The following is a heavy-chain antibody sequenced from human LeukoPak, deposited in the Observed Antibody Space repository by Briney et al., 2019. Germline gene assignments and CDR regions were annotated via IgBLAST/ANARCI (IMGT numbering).Heavy chain of an antibody. V-gene: IGHV1-8*01. CDR2: MNPNSGAT. D-gene: IGHD3-10*01. J-gene: IGHJ4*02. CDR1: GYTFTSYD. CDR3: ARAPRSSGFDY. Sequence: ASVKVSCKASGYTFTSYDINWLRQATGQGPEWMGWMNPNSGATGYAQKFQGRVTMTRSTSINTAYMELSSLRSEDTAVYYCARAPRSSGFDYWGQGTLVTVSS.